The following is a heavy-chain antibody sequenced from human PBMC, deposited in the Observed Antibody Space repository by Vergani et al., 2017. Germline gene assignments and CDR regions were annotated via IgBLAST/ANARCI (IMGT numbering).Heavy chain of an antibody. CDR2: INHSGST. Sequence: QVQLQQWGAGLLKPSETLSLTCAAYGGSFSGYYWSWIRKPPGKGLEWIGEINHSGSTNYNPSLKSRVTISVDTSKNQFSLKLSSVTAADTAVYYCARGGVGAAIYYYYYYMDVWGKGTTVTVSS. J-gene: IGHJ6*03. CDR1: GGSFSGYY. V-gene: IGHV4-34*01. CDR3: ARGGVGAAIYYYYYYMDV. D-gene: IGHD2-21*02.